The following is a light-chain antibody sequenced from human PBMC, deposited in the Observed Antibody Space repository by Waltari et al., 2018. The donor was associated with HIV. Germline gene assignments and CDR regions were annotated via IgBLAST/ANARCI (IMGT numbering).Light chain of an antibody. Sequence: QSALTQPASVSGSPGQSITISCTGTSSDVGCYNLVSWYQQYPGKAPKLMISEVSKRPSGVSNRFSGSKSGNTASLTISGLQAEDEADYYCCSYAGSSTFVFGTGTKVTVL. J-gene: IGLJ1*01. CDR2: EVS. CDR3: CSYAGSSTFV. CDR1: SSDVGCYNL. V-gene: IGLV2-23*02.